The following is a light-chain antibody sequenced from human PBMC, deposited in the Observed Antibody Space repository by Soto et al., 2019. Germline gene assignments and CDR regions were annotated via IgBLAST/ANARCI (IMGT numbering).Light chain of an antibody. J-gene: IGKJ4*01. CDR1: QIIGTW. Sequence: DIQMTQSPSILSASVGDRVTITCRASQIIGTWLAWYQQKPGEAPKLLIYQASILGSGVPSRFSGSGSGTEFTLTITSLQPDDFATYYCQQYNDYSTFGGGTKVDI. CDR2: QAS. CDR3: QQYNDYST. V-gene: IGKV1-5*03.